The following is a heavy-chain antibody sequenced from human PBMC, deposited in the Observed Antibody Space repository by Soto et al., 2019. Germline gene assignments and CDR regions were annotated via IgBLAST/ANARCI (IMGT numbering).Heavy chain of an antibody. Sequence: GESLKISCKGSGYSFAGYWITWVRQKPGKGLEWMGRIDPSDSQTYYSPSFRGHVTISATKSITTVFLQWSSLRASDTAMYYCARQIYDSDSGPNFQYYFDSWGQGTSVTVSS. J-gene: IGHJ4*02. V-gene: IGHV5-10-1*01. CDR2: IDPSDSQT. CDR1: GYSFAGYW. CDR3: ARQIYDSDSGPNFQYYFDS. D-gene: IGHD5-12*01.